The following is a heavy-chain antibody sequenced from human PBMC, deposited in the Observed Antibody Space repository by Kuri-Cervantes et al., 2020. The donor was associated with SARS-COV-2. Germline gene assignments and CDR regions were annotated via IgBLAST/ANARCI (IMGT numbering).Heavy chain of an antibody. CDR3: SRGGRSYYDFWSGYYTFDY. CDR1: GFNFSSYA. Sequence: GESLKISCAASGFNFSSYAMHWVRQAPGKGLEWVAVISYDGSNKYYADSVKGRFTIPRDNSKNTLYLQMNSLRAEDTAVYYCSRGGRSYYDFWSGYYTFDYWGQGTLVTVSS. D-gene: IGHD3-3*01. J-gene: IGHJ4*02. CDR2: ISYDGSNK. V-gene: IGHV3-30*04.